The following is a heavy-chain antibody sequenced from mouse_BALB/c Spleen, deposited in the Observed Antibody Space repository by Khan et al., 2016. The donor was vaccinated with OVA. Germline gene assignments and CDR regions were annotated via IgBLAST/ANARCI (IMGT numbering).Heavy chain of an antibody. J-gene: IGHJ1*01. CDR3: ARRADYDNWYFDV. CDR1: GYSITSDYA. D-gene: IGHD2-4*01. Sequence: QLEESGPGLVKPSQSLSLTCTVTGYSITSDYAWNWIRQLPGNKLEWMGYISYSGSTIYNPSLKRRISITRDTSKNQFFLQLNYVTTEDTTTYYSARRADYDNWYFDVWGAGTTVTVSS. V-gene: IGHV3-2*02. CDR2: ISYSGST.